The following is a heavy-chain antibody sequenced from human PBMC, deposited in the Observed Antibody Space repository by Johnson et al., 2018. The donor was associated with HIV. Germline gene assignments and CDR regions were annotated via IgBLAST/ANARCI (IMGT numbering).Heavy chain of an antibody. Sequence: QVQLVESGGGVVQTGRSLRLSCASSGFSFSTYGMHWVRQAPGKGLEWVAIIWADGSNTYCADSVKGRFTISRDNSKNTLYLQMNSLRAEDTAVYYCARDPAIRWSEWDSSGYYSPDAFDIWGQGTMVTVSS. CDR1: GFSFSTYG. CDR3: ARDPAIRWSEWDSSGYYSPDAFDI. V-gene: IGHV3-33*01. CDR2: IWADGSNT. D-gene: IGHD3-22*01. J-gene: IGHJ3*02.